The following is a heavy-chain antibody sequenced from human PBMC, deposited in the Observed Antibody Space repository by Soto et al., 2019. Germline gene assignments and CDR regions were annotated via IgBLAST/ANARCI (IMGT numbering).Heavy chain of an antibody. CDR2: IHHAGGS. CDR1: SGSISSHNW. D-gene: IGHD4-17*01. V-gene: IGHV4-4*02. J-gene: IGHJ2*01. Sequence: QVQLQESGPGLVKPSGTLSLTCTVSSGSISSHNWWTWVRQTPGKGLEWIWDIHHAGGSNYNPSLKSLVSIPVDKSKNQFSLRLSSVTVADTAVYYCARKREGSDDYGDYSPHWYFDLWGRGSLVTVSP. CDR3: ARKREGSDDYGDYSPHWYFDL.